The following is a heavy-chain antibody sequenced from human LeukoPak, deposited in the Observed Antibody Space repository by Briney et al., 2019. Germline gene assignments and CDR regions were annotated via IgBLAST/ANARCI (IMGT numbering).Heavy chain of an antibody. Sequence: GGSLRLSCAASGFTFSSYSMTWVRQAPGKGLEWVSYISSSSSTIYYADSVKGRFTISRDNAKNSLYLQMNSLRDEDTAVYYCARDYRSSSGWTVDYWGQGTLVTVSS. CDR1: GFTFSSYS. J-gene: IGHJ4*02. CDR3: ARDYRSSSGWTVDY. CDR2: ISSSSSTI. D-gene: IGHD6-19*01. V-gene: IGHV3-48*02.